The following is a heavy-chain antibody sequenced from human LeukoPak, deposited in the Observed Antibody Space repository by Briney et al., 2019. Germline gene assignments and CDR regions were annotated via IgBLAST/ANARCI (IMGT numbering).Heavy chain of an antibody. D-gene: IGHD3-10*01. CDR3: ASIKSYYGSGSYLPFDY. V-gene: IGHV4-39*07. J-gene: IGHJ4*02. Sequence: SETLSLTCTVSGGSISSSSYYWGWIRQPPGKGLEWIGSIYYSGSTYYNPSLKSRVTISVDKSKNQFSLKLSSVTAADTAVYYCASIKSYYGSGSYLPFDYWGQGTLVTVSS. CDR1: GGSISSSSYY. CDR2: IYYSGST.